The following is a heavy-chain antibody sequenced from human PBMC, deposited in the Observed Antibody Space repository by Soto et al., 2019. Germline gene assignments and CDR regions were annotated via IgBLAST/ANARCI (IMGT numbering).Heavy chain of an antibody. CDR1: GFTFSASA. CDR3: TKHPDYYDTSGYYK. D-gene: IGHD3-22*01. V-gene: IGHV3-73*01. Sequence: GGSLRLSCAASGFTFSASALHWVRQASGKGLEWVGRIRGKVNNYATAYAASVKGRFTISRDDSKSTAYLQMNSLKTEDTAVYYCTKHPDYYDTSGYYKGGQGTLVTVSS. CDR2: IRGKVNNYAT. J-gene: IGHJ4*02.